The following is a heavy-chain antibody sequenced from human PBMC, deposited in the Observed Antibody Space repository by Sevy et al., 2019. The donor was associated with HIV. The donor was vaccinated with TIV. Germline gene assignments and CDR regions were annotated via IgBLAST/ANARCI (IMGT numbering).Heavy chain of an antibody. CDR2: ITNSGSSV. V-gene: IGHV3-48*03. CDR1: GFIFSSYE. J-gene: IGHJ4*02. D-gene: IGHD4-17*01. CDR3: ARDLPPSATTVSHFDY. Sequence: GGSLRLSCVASGFIFSSYEMNWVRQAPGKGLEWVSYITNSGSSVYYSDSVRVRFTISRDNAKNSLFLQMNSLRAEDTALYYCARDLPPSATTVSHFDYWGRGTLVTVSS.